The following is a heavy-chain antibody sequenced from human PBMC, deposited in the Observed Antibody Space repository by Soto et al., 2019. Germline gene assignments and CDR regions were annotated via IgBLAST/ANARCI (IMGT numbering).Heavy chain of an antibody. V-gene: IGHV4-59*01. CDR3: ARDLWGYCGTDCYPLDV. CDR2: LYNSGST. D-gene: IGHD2-21*02. Sequence: QVRLQESGPGLVKPSETLSLTCTVSGGSIRSYYWSWIRQAPGKGLEWIGYLYNSGSTVYNPSLKRRVTISVDTSKNQFSLELNSVTAADTAVYYCARDLWGYCGTDCYPLDVWGQGTTVTVSS. CDR1: GGSIRSYY. J-gene: IGHJ6*02.